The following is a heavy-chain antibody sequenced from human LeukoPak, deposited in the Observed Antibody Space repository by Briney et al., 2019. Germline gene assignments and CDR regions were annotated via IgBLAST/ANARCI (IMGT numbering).Heavy chain of an antibody. CDR2: ISYDGSNK. J-gene: IGHJ4*02. CDR3: LYVGY. CDR1: GYTFSSYA. D-gene: IGHD2-8*01. Sequence: GGSLRLSCAASGYTFSSYAMHWVRQAPGKGLEWVAVISYDGSNKYYADSVKGRFTISRDNSKNTLYLQMNSLRAEDTAVYYCLYVGYWGQGTLVTVSS. V-gene: IGHV3-30*04.